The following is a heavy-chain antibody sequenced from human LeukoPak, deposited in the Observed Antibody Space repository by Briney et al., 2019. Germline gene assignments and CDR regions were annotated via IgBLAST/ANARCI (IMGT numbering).Heavy chain of an antibody. CDR2: ISSSSSYI. J-gene: IGHJ4*02. V-gene: IGHV3-21*01. D-gene: IGHD2-2*01. CDR1: GFTFSSYS. CDR3: AKFCSSTSCSAGN. Sequence: GGSLRLSCAASGFTFSSYSMNWVRQAPGKGLEWVSSISSSSSYIYYADSVKGRFTISRDNAKNSLYLQMNSLRAEDTAVCYCAKFCSSTSCSAGNWGQGTLVTVSS.